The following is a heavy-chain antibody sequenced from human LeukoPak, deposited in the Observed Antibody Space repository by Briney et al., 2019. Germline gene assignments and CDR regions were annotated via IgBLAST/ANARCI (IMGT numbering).Heavy chain of an antibody. Sequence: GGSLRLSCAASGFTFSSYGMHWVRQAPGKGLEWVSSISSSSSYIYYADSVKGRFTISRDNAKNSLSLQMNSLRAEDTAVYYCARGRQNSGSYSDAFDIWGQGTVVTVSS. CDR1: GFTFSSYG. V-gene: IGHV3-21*01. J-gene: IGHJ3*02. D-gene: IGHD1-26*01. CDR2: ISSSSSYI. CDR3: ARGRQNSGSYSDAFDI.